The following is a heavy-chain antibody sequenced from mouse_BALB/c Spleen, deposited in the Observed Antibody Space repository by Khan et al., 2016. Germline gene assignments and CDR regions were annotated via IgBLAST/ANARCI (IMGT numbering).Heavy chain of an antibody. V-gene: IGHV7-3*02. J-gene: IGHJ3*01. D-gene: IGHD2-14*01. CDR2: IRKKANGYTT. CDR1: GFTFTDYY. CDR3: ATDNSRYDEETFAY. Sequence: VELVESGGGLVQPGGSLRLSCATSGFTFTDYYMSWVRQPPGKELEWLGFIRKKANGYTTEYTASVKGRFTISRDNSQSILYLQMNTLRAEDSATYYSATDNSRYDEETFAYWGQGTLVTVSA.